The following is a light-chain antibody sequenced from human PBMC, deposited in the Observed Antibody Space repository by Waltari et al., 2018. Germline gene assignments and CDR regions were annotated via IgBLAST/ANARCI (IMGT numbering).Light chain of an antibody. J-gene: IGLJ2*01. CDR2: AVI. Sequence: QTALTQPASVSGSPGQSITISCTGASSDIGTSNYVSWYQQHPGKAPKLMIYAVINLASSVSDRFSVSKSANPASLTISGLRAEDEAYYYCSSSSTFTTLVVFGGGTKLTVL. CDR1: SSDIGTSNY. CDR3: SSSSTFTTLVV. V-gene: IGLV2-14*03.